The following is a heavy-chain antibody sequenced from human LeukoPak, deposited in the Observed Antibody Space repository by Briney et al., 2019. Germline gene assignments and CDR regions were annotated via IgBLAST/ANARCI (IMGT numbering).Heavy chain of an antibody. CDR3: AKDPEPLRRGSYYYDSSGPQAFDY. D-gene: IGHD3-22*01. Sequence: PGGSLRLSCAASGFTFSSYAMSWVRQAPGKGLEWVSAISGSGGSTYYADSVKGRFTISRDNSKNTLYLQMNSLRAEDTAVYYCAKDPEPLRRGSYYYDSSGPQAFDYWGQGTLVTVSS. CDR2: ISGSGGST. J-gene: IGHJ4*02. V-gene: IGHV3-23*01. CDR1: GFTFSSYA.